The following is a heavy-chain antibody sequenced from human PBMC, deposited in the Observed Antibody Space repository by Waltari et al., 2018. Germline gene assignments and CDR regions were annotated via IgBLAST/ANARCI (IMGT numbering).Heavy chain of an antibody. V-gene: IGHV4-34*01. CDR3: ARSVAARRINWFDP. CDR2: INHSGSI. Sequence: QVQLQQWGAGLLKPSETLSLTCAVYGGSFSGYYWSWIRQPPGKGLEWIGEINHSGSIYYNPSLKTRVTISADTSRQHLSLKLRSVTAADTALYYCARSVAARRINWFDPWGQGTLVTVSS. CDR1: GGSFSGYY. J-gene: IGHJ5*02. D-gene: IGHD6-6*01.